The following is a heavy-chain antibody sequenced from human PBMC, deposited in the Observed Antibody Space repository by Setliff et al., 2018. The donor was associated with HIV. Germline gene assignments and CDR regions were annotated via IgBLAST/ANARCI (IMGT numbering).Heavy chain of an antibody. CDR1: GDSISSGGYY. CDR2: TDTSGRT. V-gene: IGHV4-61*09. CDR3: ARDVGLSYISSWLFYFDY. J-gene: IGHJ4*02. D-gene: IGHD6-13*01. Sequence: SETLSLTCTVSGDSISSGGYYWSWIRQPAGKGLEWTAHTDTSGRTDYNPSLKSRVTISADTSKNQFTLKLTSVTAADAAMYYCARDVGLSYISSWLFYFDYWGQGTPVTVSS.